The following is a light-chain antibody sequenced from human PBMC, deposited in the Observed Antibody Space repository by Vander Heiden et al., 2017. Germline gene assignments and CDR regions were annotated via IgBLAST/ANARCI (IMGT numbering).Light chain of an antibody. CDR2: GNS. Sequence: QSVLTQPPSVSGAPGQRVTISCTGSSSNIGAGYDVHWYQQLPVTAPKLLIYGNSNRPSGVPDRFSGSKSGTSASLAITGLQAEDEADYYCQSYDSSLSGPWVFGGGTKLTVL. J-gene: IGLJ3*02. CDR1: SSNIGAGYD. CDR3: QSYDSSLSGPWV. V-gene: IGLV1-40*01.